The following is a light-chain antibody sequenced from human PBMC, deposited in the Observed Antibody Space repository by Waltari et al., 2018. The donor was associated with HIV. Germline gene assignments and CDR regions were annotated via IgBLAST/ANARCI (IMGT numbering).Light chain of an antibody. CDR1: DSNIGTSS. Sequence: QPVLTQLPSVSGTPGQTVTISCSGSDSNIGTSSVYWYQVLPGTTPRLLIFSHHERPSGVPGRFSGSKSVSSASLTIFGLRSEDEADYYCSTWDKTQSAQVFGGGTKLTVL. V-gene: IGLV1-47*01. J-gene: IGLJ3*02. CDR2: SHH. CDR3: STWDKTQSAQV.